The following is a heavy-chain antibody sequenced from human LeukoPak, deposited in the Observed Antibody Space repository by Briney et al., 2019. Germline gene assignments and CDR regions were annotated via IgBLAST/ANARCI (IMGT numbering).Heavy chain of an antibody. CDR1: RYSISSGYY. Sequence: SETLSLTCSVSRYSISSGYYWAWIRQPPGKGLEWIGSIYHSGSAYYNASLKSRVTISVDTSKNQFSLELPSVTAADTAVYYCARLDGDNNWFDPWGQGTLVTVSS. J-gene: IGHJ5*02. D-gene: IGHD4-17*01. CDR3: ARLDGDNNWFDP. V-gene: IGHV4-38-2*02. CDR2: IYHSGSA.